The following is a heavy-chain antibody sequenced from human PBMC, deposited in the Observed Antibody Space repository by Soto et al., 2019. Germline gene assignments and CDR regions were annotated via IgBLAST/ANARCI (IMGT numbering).Heavy chain of an antibody. CDR2: IGGSGTTI. CDR3: ARSVRPLSVFDP. CDR1: EVHISAYA. V-gene: IGHV3-23*01. D-gene: IGHD3-10*01. Sequence: GRPMRLSCVAAEVHISAYAMNRVRKTTGKGLEWVCGIGGSGTTIYCADSVKGRFTISRDNFGNTMYLQMNSVRVEDTAFYYCARSVRPLSVFDPWGQGTRVTVSS. J-gene: IGHJ5*02.